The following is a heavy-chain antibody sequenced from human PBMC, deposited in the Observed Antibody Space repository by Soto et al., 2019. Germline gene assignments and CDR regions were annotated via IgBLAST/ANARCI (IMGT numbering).Heavy chain of an antibody. D-gene: IGHD6-19*01. CDR1: GFTFSSYA. CDR2: ISYDGSNK. Sequence: QVQLVESGGGVVQPGRSLRLSCAASGFTFSSYAMHWVRQAPGKGLEWVAVISYDGSNKYYADSVKGRFTISRDNSKNTLYLQMNSLRADDTAVYYCARDHRSGWYFYYYYYGMDVWGQGTTVTVSS. J-gene: IGHJ6*02. V-gene: IGHV3-30-3*01. CDR3: ARDHRSGWYFYYYYYGMDV.